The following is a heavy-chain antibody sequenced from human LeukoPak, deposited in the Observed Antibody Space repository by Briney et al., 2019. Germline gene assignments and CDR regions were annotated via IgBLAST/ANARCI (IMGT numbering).Heavy chain of an antibody. CDR1: GFTFSSYS. D-gene: IGHD2-2*01. CDR3: AREYCSSTSCYLMDV. CDR2: ISSSSSYI. J-gene: IGHJ6*03. V-gene: IGHV3-21*01. Sequence: PGGSLRLSCAASGFTFSSYSMNWVRQAPGKGLEWVSSISSSSSYIYYADSVKGRFTISRDNAKNSLYLQMNSLRAEDTALYYCAREYCSSTSCYLMDVWGKGTTVTVSS.